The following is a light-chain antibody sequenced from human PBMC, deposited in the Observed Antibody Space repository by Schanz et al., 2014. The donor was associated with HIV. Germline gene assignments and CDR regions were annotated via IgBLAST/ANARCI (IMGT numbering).Light chain of an antibody. J-gene: IGKJ1*01. CDR2: GAF. CDR1: QSLSNN. V-gene: IGKV3-15*01. CDR3: QQYNNWLGT. Sequence: EIVMTQSPATLYVSPGEGATLSCRASQSLSNNLAWYQHKPGQAPRLLIYGAFTRATGIPVRFSGRGSGTEFTLTISSLQSEDFAVYYCQQYNNWLGTFGQGTKVEIK.